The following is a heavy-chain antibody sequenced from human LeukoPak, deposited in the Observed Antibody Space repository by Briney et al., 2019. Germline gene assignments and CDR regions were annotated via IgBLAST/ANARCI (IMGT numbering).Heavy chain of an antibody. Sequence: PSETLSLTCTVSGGSISSYYWSWVRQPAGKGLEWIGRIYTTGTTNYNPSLKSRVTISVDKSKNQFSLKVSSVTAAGTAVYYCARDAVAGVGLNYFDFWGQGTLVTVSS. D-gene: IGHD6-19*01. V-gene: IGHV4-4*07. CDR2: IYTTGTT. CDR3: ARDAVAGVGLNYFDF. J-gene: IGHJ4*02. CDR1: GGSISSYY.